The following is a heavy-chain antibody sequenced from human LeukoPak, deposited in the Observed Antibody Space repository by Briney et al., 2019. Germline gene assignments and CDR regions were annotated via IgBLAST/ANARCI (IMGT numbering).Heavy chain of an antibody. D-gene: IGHD4-17*01. CDR1: GFTFSSYG. V-gene: IGHV3-30*03. Sequence: GGSLRLSCAASGFTFSSYGMHWVRQAPGKGLEWVAVISYDGSNKYYADSVKGRFTISRDNSKNTLYLQMNSLRAEDTAVYYCALYGDYTKPGAFDVWGRGTMVTVSS. CDR2: ISYDGSNK. CDR3: ALYGDYTKPGAFDV. J-gene: IGHJ3*01.